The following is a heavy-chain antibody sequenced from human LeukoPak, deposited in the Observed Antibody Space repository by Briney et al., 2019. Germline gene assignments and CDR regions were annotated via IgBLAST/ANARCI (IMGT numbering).Heavy chain of an antibody. CDR1: GFTFSSYA. CDR2: ISGSGGNT. CDR3: AKGPAMVRGTFDP. V-gene: IGHV3-23*01. D-gene: IGHD3-10*01. J-gene: IGHJ5*02. Sequence: GGSLRLSCATSGFTFSSYAMSWVRQAPGKGLEWVSSISGSGGNTYYADSVKGRFTISRDYSKNTLYLQMNSLRTEETAVYYCAKGPAMVRGTFDPWGQGTRVTFAS.